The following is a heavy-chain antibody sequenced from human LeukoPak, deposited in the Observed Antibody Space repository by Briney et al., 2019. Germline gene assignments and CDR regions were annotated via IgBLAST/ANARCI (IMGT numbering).Heavy chain of an antibody. D-gene: IGHD4-11*01. J-gene: IGHJ6*02. V-gene: IGHV1-3*01. Sequence: GASAKVSCKASGYTFTSYAMHWVRQAPGQRLEWMGWINAGNGNTKYSQKFQGRVTITRDTSASTAYMELSSLRSEDTAVYYCARQLYSNYYYYGMDVWGQGTTVTVSS. CDR1: GYTFTSYA. CDR3: ARQLYSNYYYYGMDV. CDR2: INAGNGNT.